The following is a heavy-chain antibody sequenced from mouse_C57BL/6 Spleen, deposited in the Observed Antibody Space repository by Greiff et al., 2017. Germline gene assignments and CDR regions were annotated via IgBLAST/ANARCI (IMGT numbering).Heavy chain of an antibody. CDR3: ARSGGLYYGSSYYFDY. CDR1: GYTFTSYW. CDR2: IDPNSGGT. D-gene: IGHD1-1*01. Sequence: VQLQESGAELVKPGASVKLSCKASGYTFTSYWMHWVKQRPGRGLEWIGRIDPNSGGTKYNEKFKSKATLTVDKPSSTAYMQLSSLTSEDSAVYYCARSGGLYYGSSYYFDYWGQGTTLTVSS. V-gene: IGHV1-72*01. J-gene: IGHJ2*01.